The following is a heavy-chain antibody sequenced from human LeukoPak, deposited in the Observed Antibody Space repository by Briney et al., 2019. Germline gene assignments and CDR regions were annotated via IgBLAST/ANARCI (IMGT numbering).Heavy chain of an antibody. CDR1: GGTFSSYA. J-gene: IGHJ3*02. Sequence: ASVKVSCKGSGGTFSSYAISWVRQAPGQGLEWMGGIMPIFGTANYAQKFQGRVTITADESTSTAYMELSSLRSEDTAVYYCARLLLAYCGGDCPPDAFDIWGQGTMVTVSS. CDR3: ARLLLAYCGGDCPPDAFDI. D-gene: IGHD2-21*02. CDR2: IMPIFGTA. V-gene: IGHV1-69*13.